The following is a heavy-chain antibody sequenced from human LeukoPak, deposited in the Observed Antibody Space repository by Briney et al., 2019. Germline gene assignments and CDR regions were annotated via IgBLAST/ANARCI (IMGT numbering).Heavy chain of an antibody. CDR3: AGAVVAEQKGGFDY. V-gene: IGHV1-46*01. CDR2: INPSGGSA. J-gene: IGHJ4*02. CDR1: GYTFTNYY. Sequence: ASVKVSCKPSGYTFTNYYTHWMRQAPGQGLEWMGIINPSGGSAIYAQKFQGRVTMTRDTSTSTVYMELSSLRSEDTAVYYCAGAVVAEQKGGFDYWGQGTLVTVSS. D-gene: IGHD2-15*01.